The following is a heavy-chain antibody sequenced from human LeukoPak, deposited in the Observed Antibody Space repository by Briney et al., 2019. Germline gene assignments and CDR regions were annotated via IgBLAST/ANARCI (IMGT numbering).Heavy chain of an antibody. J-gene: IGHJ4*02. Sequence: GGSLRLSCAGSGFTFSSYSMNWVRQAPGKGLEWVSYITSSSSYIYYADSVKGRFTISRDNAKKSVYLQMNSLRAEDTAVYYCARGCTYTSGGYTGFDYWGQGTLVTVSS. CDR3: ARGCTYTSGGYTGFDY. CDR1: GFTFSSYS. V-gene: IGHV3-21*01. D-gene: IGHD6-19*01. CDR2: ITSSSSYI.